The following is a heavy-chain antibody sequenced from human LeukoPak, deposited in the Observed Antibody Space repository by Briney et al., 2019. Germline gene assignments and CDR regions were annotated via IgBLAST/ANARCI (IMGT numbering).Heavy chain of an antibody. CDR2: ISAYNDNT. D-gene: IGHD5-12*01. Sequence: ASVKVSCKASGYTFTSYGISWVRQAPGQGLEWMGWISAYNDNTNYAQKLQGRVTMTTDTSTSTAYMELRSLRSDDTAVYYCARDVDIVATISHFDYWGQGTLVTLSS. J-gene: IGHJ4*02. V-gene: IGHV1-18*01. CDR3: ARDVDIVATISHFDY. CDR1: GYTFTSYG.